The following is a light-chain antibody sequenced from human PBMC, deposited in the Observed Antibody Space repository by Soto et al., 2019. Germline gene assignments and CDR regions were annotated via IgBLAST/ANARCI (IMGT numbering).Light chain of an antibody. CDR1: SSDVGGYNY. V-gene: IGLV2-14*01. CDR2: DVS. J-gene: IGLJ1*01. Sequence: SVLTQPASVSGSPGQSITISCTGTSSDVGGYNYVSWYQQHPGKAPKLMIYDVSNRPSGASNRFSGSKSGNTASLTISGLQAEDEADYYCSSYTSSIAYVFGTGTKVTVL. CDR3: SSYTSSIAYV.